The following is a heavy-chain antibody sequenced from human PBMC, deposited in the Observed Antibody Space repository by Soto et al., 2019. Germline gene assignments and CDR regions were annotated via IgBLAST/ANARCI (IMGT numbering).Heavy chain of an antibody. J-gene: IGHJ4*02. CDR1: GYTFSGFY. CDR3: ARAAGTGRAGLDF. D-gene: IGHD6-19*01. CDR2: INPNSGGT. V-gene: IGHV1-2*02. Sequence: ASVKVSCKASGYTFSGFYMHWVRQAPGQGLEWMGWINPNSGGTKSAEKFQGRVTMTRDTSISTAYMELSRLTSDDTAVYYCARAAGTGRAGLDFGGQGTQVTVSS.